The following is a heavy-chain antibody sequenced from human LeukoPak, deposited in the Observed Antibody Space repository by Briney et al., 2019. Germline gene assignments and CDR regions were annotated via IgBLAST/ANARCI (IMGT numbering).Heavy chain of an antibody. CDR2: MNPNSGNT. J-gene: IGHJ6*03. CDR3: ARVHSTGYSYGYWRWPPYYYYYYYMDV. CDR1: GYTFTSYD. V-gene: IGHV1-8*01. D-gene: IGHD5-18*01. Sequence: GASVQVSCKASGYTFTSYDINWVRQATGQGLEWMGWMNPNSGNTGCEQQFQGRVTMTRNTSISTAYMELSSLRSEDTAVYYCARVHSTGYSYGYWRWPPYYYYYYYMDVWGKGTTVTVSS.